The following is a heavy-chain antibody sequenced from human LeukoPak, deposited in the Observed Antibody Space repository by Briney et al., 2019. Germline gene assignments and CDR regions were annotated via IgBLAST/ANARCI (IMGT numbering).Heavy chain of an antibody. CDR3: ARDHTPPPYYYDSSGQSGVGY. D-gene: IGHD3-22*01. CDR1: GYTFTGYY. V-gene: IGHV1-2*02. CDR2: INPNSGGT. Sequence: ASVKVSCKVSGYTFTGYYMHWVRQAPGQGLEWMGWINPNSGGTNYAQKFQGRVTTTRDTSTSTAYMELRSLGSDDTAVYYCARDHTPPPYYYDSSGQSGVGYWGQGTLVTVSS. J-gene: IGHJ4*02.